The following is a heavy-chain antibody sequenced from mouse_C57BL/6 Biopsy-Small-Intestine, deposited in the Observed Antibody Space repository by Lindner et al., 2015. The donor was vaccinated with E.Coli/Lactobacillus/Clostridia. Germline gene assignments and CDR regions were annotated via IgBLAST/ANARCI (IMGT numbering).Heavy chain of an antibody. CDR1: GYAFSNYW. CDR3: ARAGYGNSFWYFDV. D-gene: IGHD1-1*01. J-gene: IGHJ1*03. CDR2: IYPGDGDT. Sequence: VQLQESGAELVKPGASVKISCKASGYAFSNYWMNWVKQRPGKGLEWIGQIYPGDGDTTYNGKFRGKATLTADKSSSTAYMHLNSLTSEDSAVYFCARAGYGNSFWYFDVWGTGTTVTVSS. V-gene: IGHV1-80*01.